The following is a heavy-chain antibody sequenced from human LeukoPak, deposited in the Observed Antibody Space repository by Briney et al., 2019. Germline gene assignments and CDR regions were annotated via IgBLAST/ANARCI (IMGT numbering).Heavy chain of an antibody. Sequence: GGSLRLSCAASGFTFSSSAMSWVRQAPGKGLEWVSAISNNGGYTYYADSVQGRFTISRDNSKSTLCLQMNSLRAEDTAVYYCSREHALGDFWGQGTLVTVSS. J-gene: IGHJ4*02. CDR1: GFTFSSSA. CDR3: SREHALGDF. D-gene: IGHD2-2*01. V-gene: IGHV3-23*01. CDR2: ISNNGGYT.